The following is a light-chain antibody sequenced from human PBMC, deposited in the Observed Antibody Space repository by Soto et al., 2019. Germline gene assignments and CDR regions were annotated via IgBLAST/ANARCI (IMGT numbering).Light chain of an antibody. CDR3: QQYNSYPYT. CDR2: DAS. Sequence: DIQMTQSPSTLSASVGDRVTSTCRASQSISNWLAWYQQKPGKAPKLLIYDASNLESGVPSRFSGGGSVTEFTLTISGLQPDDFATYYCQQYNSYPYTFGQGSKLE. J-gene: IGKJ2*01. V-gene: IGKV1-5*01. CDR1: QSISNW.